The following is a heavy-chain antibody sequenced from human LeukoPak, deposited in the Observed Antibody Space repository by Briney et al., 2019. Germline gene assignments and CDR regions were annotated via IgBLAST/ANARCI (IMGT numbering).Heavy chain of an antibody. CDR3: ARDQTTYYFDY. CDR1: GFTFSSYS. J-gene: IGHJ4*02. Sequence: GRSLRLSCAASGFTFSSYSMNWVRQAPGKGLEWVSSISSSSSYIYYADSVKGRFTISRDNAKNSLYLQMNSLRAEDTAVYYCARDQTTYYFDYWGQGTLVTVSS. CDR2: ISSSSSYI. V-gene: IGHV3-21*01. D-gene: IGHD1-1*01.